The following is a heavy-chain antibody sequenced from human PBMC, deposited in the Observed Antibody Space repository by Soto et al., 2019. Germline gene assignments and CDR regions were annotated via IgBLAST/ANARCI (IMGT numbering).Heavy chain of an antibody. J-gene: IGHJ6*02. V-gene: IGHV1-69*01. D-gene: IGHD3-3*01. CDR2: IMPVFDTE. Sequence: QVQLVQSGAEVKKPGSSVKVSCQASGGTFNNLAFTWVRQAPGQGLEWLGGIMPVFDTENNAQRYQGRVTITADEFTSTVYMEMSSLRSDDTAVYYCATATISPVSSAYHHYGMDVWGQGTTVTVSS. CDR3: ATATISPVSSAYHHYGMDV. CDR1: GGTFNNLA.